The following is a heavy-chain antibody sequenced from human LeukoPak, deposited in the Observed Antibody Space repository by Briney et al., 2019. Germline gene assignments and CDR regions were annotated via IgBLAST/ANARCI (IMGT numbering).Heavy chain of an antibody. CDR1: RGSISSSSSY. V-gene: IGHV4-39*01. CDR2: IYYSGTT. D-gene: IGHD1-26*01. J-gene: IGHJ4*02. CDR3: ARVGARGPVFDY. Sequence: PPETLSLTCTRSRGSISSSSSYWGWTRQPPGKWLEWIGSIYYSGTTYYQLSIKGRVTMSVDTSKIQFSLRLSSVTAAGTAVYYCARVGARGPVFDYWGQGTLVTVSS.